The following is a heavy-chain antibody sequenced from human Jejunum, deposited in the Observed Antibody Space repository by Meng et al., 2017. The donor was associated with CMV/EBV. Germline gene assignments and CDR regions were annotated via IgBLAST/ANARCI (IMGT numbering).Heavy chain of an antibody. CDR2: IYPGDSNI. V-gene: IGHV5-51*01. CDR3: ARLIPQWLGLDY. CDR1: EYTFPTHW. Sequence: GSEYTFPTHWIAWVRQMSGKGLEWMGIIYPGDSNIRYSPSFQGQVTISADKSINTAYLQWNSLKASDTAIYYCARLIPQWLGLDYWGQGTPVTVSS. D-gene: IGHD6-19*01. J-gene: IGHJ4*02.